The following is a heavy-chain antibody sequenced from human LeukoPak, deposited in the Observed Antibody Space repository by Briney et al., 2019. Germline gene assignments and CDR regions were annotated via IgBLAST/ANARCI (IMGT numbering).Heavy chain of an antibody. CDR1: GFTVSSNY. J-gene: IGHJ5*02. CDR3: ARDNDNSGWLDP. CDR2: IYSGGST. D-gene: IGHD1-1*01. Sequence: AGGSLRLSCAASGFTVSSNYMSWVRQAPGKGLEWVSVIYSGGSTYYADSVKGRFTISRDNSKNTLYLQMNSLRAEDTAVYYCARDNDNSGWLDPWGQGTLVTVSS. V-gene: IGHV3-66*02.